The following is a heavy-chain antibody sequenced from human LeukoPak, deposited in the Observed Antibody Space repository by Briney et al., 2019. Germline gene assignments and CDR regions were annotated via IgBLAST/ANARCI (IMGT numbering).Heavy chain of an antibody. Sequence: ASVKVSCKASGGTFSSYAISWVRQAPGKGLEWMGGFDPEDGETIYAQKFQGRVTMTEDTSTDTAYMELSSLRSEDTAVYYCATEGRYYYGSGSPIAHAFDIWGQGTMVTVSS. CDR2: FDPEDGET. D-gene: IGHD3-10*01. CDR1: GGTFSSYA. J-gene: IGHJ3*02. V-gene: IGHV1-24*01. CDR3: ATEGRYYYGSGSPIAHAFDI.